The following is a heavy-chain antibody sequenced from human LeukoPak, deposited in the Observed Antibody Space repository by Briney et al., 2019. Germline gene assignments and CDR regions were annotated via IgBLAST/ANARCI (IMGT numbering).Heavy chain of an antibody. CDR2: ISSNGGTI. V-gene: IGHV3-48*01. CDR1: GFTFSSSS. D-gene: IGHD3-16*02. Sequence: AGSLRLSCVASGFTFSSSSLHWVRQAPGKGLEWLSYISSNGGTIYYADSVKGRFTISRDNVNNSLHLEMNSLRSEDTAVYYCARLILTSDDAYWGQGTLVTVSS. CDR3: ARLILTSDDAY. J-gene: IGHJ4*02.